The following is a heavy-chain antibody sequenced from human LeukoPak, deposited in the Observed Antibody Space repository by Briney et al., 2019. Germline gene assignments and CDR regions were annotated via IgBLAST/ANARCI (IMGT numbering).Heavy chain of an antibody. Sequence: SETLSLTCAVYGGSFSGYYWSWIRQPPGKGLEWIGEINHSGSTNYNPSLKSRVTISVDTSKNQFSLKLSSVTAADTAVYYCATPSSSTPYNWFDPWAREPWSPSPQ. J-gene: IGHJ5*02. V-gene: IGHV4-34*01. CDR3: ATPSSSTPYNWFDP. CDR1: GGSFSGYY. CDR2: INHSGST.